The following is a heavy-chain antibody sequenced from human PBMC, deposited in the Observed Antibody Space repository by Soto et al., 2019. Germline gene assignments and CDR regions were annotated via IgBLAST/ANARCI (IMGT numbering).Heavy chain of an antibody. CDR1: GGSISSGDYY. Sequence: QVQLQESGPGLVKPSQTLSLTCTVSGGSISSGDYYWSWIRQPPGKGLEWIGYIYYSGSTYYNPSLKSRVTISVDTAKNQFSLKLSSVTAADPAVYYCARDNSYGYYYYYGMDVWGQGTTVTVSS. J-gene: IGHJ6*02. CDR2: IYYSGST. D-gene: IGHD5-18*01. CDR3: ARDNSYGYYYYYGMDV. V-gene: IGHV4-30-4*01.